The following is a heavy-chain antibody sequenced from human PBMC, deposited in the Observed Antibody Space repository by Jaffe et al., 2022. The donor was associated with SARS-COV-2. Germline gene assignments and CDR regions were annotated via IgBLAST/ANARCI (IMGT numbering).Heavy chain of an antibody. V-gene: IGHV3-7*03. CDR1: GFTFSNYW. Sequence: EVQLVESGGGLVQPGGSLRLSCAASGFTFSNYWMTWVRQAPGRGLEWVANMNGDGSVTFYVDSVKGRFTISRDNAKNSLYLQMSSLRAEDTAVYYCTRDTYSYGGRDYWGQGTLVTVSS. D-gene: IGHD5-18*01. J-gene: IGHJ4*02. CDR3: TRDTYSYGGRDY. CDR2: MNGDGSVT.